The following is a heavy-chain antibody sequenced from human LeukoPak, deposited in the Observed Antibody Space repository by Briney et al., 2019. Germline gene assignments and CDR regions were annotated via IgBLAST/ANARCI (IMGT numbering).Heavy chain of an antibody. J-gene: IGHJ6*03. CDR2: INHSGST. CDR1: GGSFSGYQ. Sequence: PSETLSLTCAVYGGSFSGYQWSWIRQAPEKGLEWIGEINHSGSTGYNLSFKGRVTISVDSSKNQFSLKLSSVTAADTAVYYCARHSSSSHFYYYYMDIWGTGTTVIVSS. V-gene: IGHV4-34*01. D-gene: IGHD6-6*01. CDR3: ARHSSSSHFYYYYMDI.